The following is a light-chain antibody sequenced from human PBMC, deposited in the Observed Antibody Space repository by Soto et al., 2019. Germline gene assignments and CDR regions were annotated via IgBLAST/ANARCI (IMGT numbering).Light chain of an antibody. CDR2: AAS. V-gene: IGKV1-27*01. Sequence: DIQMTQSPSSLSASVGDRVTITCRASQGISNYLAWYQQKPGKVPKLLIYAASTLQSGVLSRFSGSGSGTDVTLTISSLQPEDVATYYCQKCGIAPFSFGGGTKVELK. CDR3: QKCGIAPFS. J-gene: IGKJ4*01. CDR1: QGISNY.